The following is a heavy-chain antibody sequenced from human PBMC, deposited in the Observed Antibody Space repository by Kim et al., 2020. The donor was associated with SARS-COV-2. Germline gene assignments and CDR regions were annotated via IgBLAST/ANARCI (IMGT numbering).Heavy chain of an antibody. CDR3: ARDLGFERWLQTPDY. Sequence: GGSLRLSCAASGFTFSSYAMHWVRQAPGKGLEWVAVISYDGSNKYYADSVKGRFTISRDNSKNTLYLQMNSLRAEDTAVYYCARDLGFERWLQTPDYWG. CDR2: ISYDGSNK. J-gene: IGHJ4*01. V-gene: IGHV3-30*04. D-gene: IGHD5-12*01. CDR1: GFTFSSYA.